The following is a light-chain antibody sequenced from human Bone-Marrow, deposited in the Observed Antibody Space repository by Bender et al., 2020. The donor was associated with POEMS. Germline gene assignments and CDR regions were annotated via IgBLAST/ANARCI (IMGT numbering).Light chain of an antibody. V-gene: IGLV1-36*01. J-gene: IGLJ3*02. CDR1: TSNIGSNP. CDR2: SSN. Sequence: QSVVTQPPSLSEAPRQRVTISCSGSTSNIGSNPGNWYQQLPGMAPQLLIYSSNRRPSGVSDRFSASKSGNSASLAISGLQSDDEADYYCAAWDDSLDAWVFGGGTTLTVL. CDR3: AAWDDSLDAWV.